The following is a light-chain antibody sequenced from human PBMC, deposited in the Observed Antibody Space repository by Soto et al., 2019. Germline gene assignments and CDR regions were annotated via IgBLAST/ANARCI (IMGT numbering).Light chain of an antibody. CDR2: GAS. V-gene: IGKV3-15*01. J-gene: IGKJ3*01. Sequence: EIVMTQSPATLSVSPGERATLSCRASQSISSNLAWYQQKPGQAPRLLIYGASTRATGIPARFSGSGSGTEFTLTISSLQSEDFATYCCQRYNSYPFTFGPGTKVDIK. CDR1: QSISSN. CDR3: QRYNSYPFT.